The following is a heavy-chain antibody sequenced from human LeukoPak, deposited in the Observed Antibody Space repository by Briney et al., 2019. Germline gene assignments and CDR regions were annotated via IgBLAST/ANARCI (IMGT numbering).Heavy chain of an antibody. Sequence: PGGSLSLSCAASGFTVSSNYMSWVRQAPGKGLEWVSVIYSGGSTYYADSVKGRFTISRDNSKNTLYLQMNSLRAEDTAVYYCATFEQQLVPFLYWGQGTLVTVSS. V-gene: IGHV3-53*01. CDR2: IYSGGST. J-gene: IGHJ4*02. D-gene: IGHD6-13*01. CDR1: GFTVSSNY. CDR3: ATFEQQLVPFLY.